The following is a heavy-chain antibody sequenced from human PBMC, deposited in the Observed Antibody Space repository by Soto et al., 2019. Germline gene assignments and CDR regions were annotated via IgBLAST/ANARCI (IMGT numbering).Heavy chain of an antibody. CDR3: TREDPEEWELLADY. CDR2: IRSKAYGGTT. CDR1: GFTFGDYA. Sequence: GGSLRLSCTASGFTFGDYAMSWFRQAPGKGLEWVGFIRSKAYGGTTEYAASVKGRFTISRDDSKSIAYLQMNSLKTEDTAVYYCTREDPEEWELLADYWGQGTLVTVSS. V-gene: IGHV3-49*03. J-gene: IGHJ4*02. D-gene: IGHD1-26*01.